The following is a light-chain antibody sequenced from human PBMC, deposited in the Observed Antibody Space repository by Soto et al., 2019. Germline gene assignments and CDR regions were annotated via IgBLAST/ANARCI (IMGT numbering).Light chain of an antibody. J-gene: IGKJ1*01. CDR2: NAS. Sequence: DIRVNQSPSPLSGSVGERVSVTGRASQTISSWLAWYQQKPGKAPKLLIYNASTLKSGVPSRFSGSGAGTEFTLTISSLQPDDFATYYCQHYHSSSEAFGQGTKVDIK. V-gene: IGKV1-5*03. CDR3: QHYHSSSEA. CDR1: QTISSW.